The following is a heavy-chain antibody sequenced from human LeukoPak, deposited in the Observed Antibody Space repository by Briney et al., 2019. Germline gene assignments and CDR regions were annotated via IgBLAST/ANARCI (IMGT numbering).Heavy chain of an antibody. Sequence: GESLRLSCAASGFTFSSYAMSWVRQAPGKGLEWVSAISGSGGSTYYADSVKGRFTISRDNAKNSLYLQMNSLRAEDTAVYYCARDRSIGGVIVIGYWGQGTLVTVSS. CDR1: GFTFSSYA. V-gene: IGHV3-23*01. CDR3: ARDRSIGGVIVIGY. J-gene: IGHJ4*02. D-gene: IGHD3-16*02. CDR2: ISGSGGST.